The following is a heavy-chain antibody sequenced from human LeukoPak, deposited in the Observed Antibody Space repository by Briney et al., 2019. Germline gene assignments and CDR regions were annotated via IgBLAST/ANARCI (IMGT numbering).Heavy chain of an antibody. V-gene: IGHV4-59*01. J-gene: IGHJ6*03. D-gene: IGHD2-2*01. CDR1: GGSISSYY. CDR2: VYYSGST. CDR3: ARGWGYCSSTSCYDPYYMDV. Sequence: PSETLSLTCTVSGGSISSYYWSWIRQPPGKGLEWIGYVYYSGSTNYNPSLKSRVTISVDTSKSQFSLKLSSVTAADTAVYYCARGWGYCSSTSCYDPYYMDVWGKGTTVTVSS.